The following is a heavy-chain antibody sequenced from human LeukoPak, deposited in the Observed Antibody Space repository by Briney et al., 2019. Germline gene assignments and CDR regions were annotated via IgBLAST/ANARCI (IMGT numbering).Heavy chain of an antibody. CDR1: GFTFSSYE. D-gene: IGHD3-22*01. CDR2: SSSSGSTI. V-gene: IGHV3-48*03. Sequence: PGGSLRLSCAASGFTFSSYEMNWVRQAPGKGLEWVSYSSSSGSTIYYAESVKGRFAISRDNAKNSLCLQINSLRAEDTAVYYCAGFSSGYNYWGQGTLVTVSS. J-gene: IGHJ4*02. CDR3: AGFSSGYNY.